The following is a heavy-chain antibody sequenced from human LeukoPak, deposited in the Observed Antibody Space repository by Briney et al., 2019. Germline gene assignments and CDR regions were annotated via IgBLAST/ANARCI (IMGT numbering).Heavy chain of an antibody. J-gene: IGHJ4*02. CDR1: GYSFTNYW. CDR2: IYPADSDT. V-gene: IGHV5-51*01. D-gene: IGHD1-26*01. CDR3: AGVGGSGSYF. Sequence: GESLKISCKGSGYSFTNYWIGWVRQMPGKGLEWMGNIYPADSDTRYSPSSQGQVTISADTSISTAYLQWSSLKASDTAIYYCAGVGGSGSYFWGQGTLVTVSS.